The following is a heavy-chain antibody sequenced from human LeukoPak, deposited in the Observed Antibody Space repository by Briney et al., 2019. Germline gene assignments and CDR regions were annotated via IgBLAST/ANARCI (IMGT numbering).Heavy chain of an antibody. CDR3: ARVVTTMVRGALYYYYMDV. J-gene: IGHJ6*03. CDR2: ISSSGSTI. CDR1: GFTFSSYE. Sequence: GGSLRLSCAASGFTFSSYEMNWVRQAPGKGLEWVSYISSSGSTIYYADSVKGRFTISRDNAKNSLYLQMNSLRAEDTAVYYCARVVTTMVRGALYYYYMDVWGKGTTVTVSS. V-gene: IGHV3-48*03. D-gene: IGHD3-10*01.